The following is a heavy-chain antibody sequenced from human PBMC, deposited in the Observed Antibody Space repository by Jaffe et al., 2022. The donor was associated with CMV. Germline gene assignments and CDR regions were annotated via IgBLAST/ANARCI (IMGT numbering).Heavy chain of an antibody. CDR1: GFTFSSYW. V-gene: IGHV3-74*01. CDR2: INSDGSST. J-gene: IGHJ4*02. D-gene: IGHD3-16*01. CDR3: ARETRRVITFGGVNPTVDY. Sequence: EVQLVESGGGLVQPGGSLRLSCAASGFTFSSYWMHWVRQAPGKGLVWVSRINSDGSSTSYADSVKGRFTISRDNAKNTLYLQMNSLRAEDTAVYYCARETRRVITFGGVNPTVDYWGQGTLVTVSS.